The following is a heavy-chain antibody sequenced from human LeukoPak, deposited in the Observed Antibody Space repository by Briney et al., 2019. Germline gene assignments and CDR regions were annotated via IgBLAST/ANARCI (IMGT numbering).Heavy chain of an antibody. V-gene: IGHV3-11*04. CDR3: ARDGAYSRLFGTSYPYYYYYMEG. Sequence: KPGGSLRLSCAASGFTFSDYYMSWIRQAPGKGLEWVSYISSSGSTIYYADSVKGRFTISRDNAKNSLYLQMNSLRAEDTAVYYRARDGAYSRLFGTSYPYYYYYMEGWGKGTTVTVSS. D-gene: IGHD6-13*01. CDR2: ISSSGSTI. J-gene: IGHJ6*03. CDR1: GFTFSDYY.